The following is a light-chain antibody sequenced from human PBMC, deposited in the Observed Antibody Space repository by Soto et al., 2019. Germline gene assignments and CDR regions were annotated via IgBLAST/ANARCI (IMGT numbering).Light chain of an antibody. CDR1: QTIDNT. V-gene: IGKV3-15*01. J-gene: IGKJ1*01. CDR3: QQYGSSGT. Sequence: EIVMTQSPATLSLSPGERATLSCRASQTIDNTLAWYQQKPGQAPSLLILGASTRATGVPARFSGSGSGTEFTLSISCLQSEDFAVYYCQQYGSSGTFGQGTKVDIK. CDR2: GAS.